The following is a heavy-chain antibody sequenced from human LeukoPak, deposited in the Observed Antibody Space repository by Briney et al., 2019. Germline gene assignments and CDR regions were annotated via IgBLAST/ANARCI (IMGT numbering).Heavy chain of an antibody. Sequence: ASVKVSCKASGYTFTGYYMHWVRQAPGQGLEWMGWINPNSGGTNYAQKFQGRVTMTRDTSISTAYMELSRLRSDDTAVYYCASNPYIVVVPAATEGAFDIWGQGTMVAVSS. J-gene: IGHJ3*02. D-gene: IGHD2-2*01. CDR2: INPNSGGT. CDR3: ASNPYIVVVPAATEGAFDI. V-gene: IGHV1-2*02. CDR1: GYTFTGYY.